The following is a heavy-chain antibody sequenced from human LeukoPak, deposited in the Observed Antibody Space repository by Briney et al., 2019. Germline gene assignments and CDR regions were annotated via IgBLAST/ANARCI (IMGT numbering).Heavy chain of an antibody. Sequence: GGSLRLSCAASGFTFSSYAMHWVRQAPGKGLEWVAVISYDGSNKYYADSVKGRFTISRDNSKNTLYLQMNSLRAEDTAVYYCAGDLGGDFDYWGQGTLVTVSS. CDR3: AGDLGGDFDY. V-gene: IGHV3-30*14. D-gene: IGHD3-16*01. J-gene: IGHJ4*02. CDR1: GFTFSSYA. CDR2: ISYDGSNK.